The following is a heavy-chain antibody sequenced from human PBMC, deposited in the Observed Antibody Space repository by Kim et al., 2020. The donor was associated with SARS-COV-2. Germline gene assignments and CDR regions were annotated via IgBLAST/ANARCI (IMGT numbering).Heavy chain of an antibody. V-gene: IGHV3-11*01. D-gene: IGHD1-20*01. CDR3: AREWKYNWNGWDY. Sequence: YADPGKGRFTTSRDNAKNSLYLQMNSLRAEDTAVYYCAREWKYNWNGWDYWGQGTLVTVSS. J-gene: IGHJ4*02.